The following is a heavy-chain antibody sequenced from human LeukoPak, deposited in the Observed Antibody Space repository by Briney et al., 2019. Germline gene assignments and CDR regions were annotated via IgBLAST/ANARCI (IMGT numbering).Heavy chain of an antibody. V-gene: IGHV3-33*01. D-gene: IGHD4-17*01. Sequence: GRSLRLSCAASGFTFSSYGMPWVRQAPGKGLEWVAVIWYDGSNKYYADSVKGRFTISRDNSKNPLYLQMNSLRGEDTAVYCCARATCYGDYGNWFDPWGQGTLVTVS. CDR2: IWYDGSNK. CDR3: ARATCYGDYGNWFDP. CDR1: GFTFSSYG. J-gene: IGHJ5*02.